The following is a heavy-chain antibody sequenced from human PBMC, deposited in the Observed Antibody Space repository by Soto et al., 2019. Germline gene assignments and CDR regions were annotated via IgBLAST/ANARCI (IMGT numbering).Heavy chain of an antibody. CDR3: ARALRTLDGMDV. J-gene: IGHJ6*02. V-gene: IGHV3-53*01. Sequence: EVQRVESGGGLIQPGGSLRLSCAASRITGSSNYISWVRQAPGKGLEWVSAIYSGDTTYYADSVKGRFTISRDHSKTTLYRQMNSLRAEDTAVYYCARALRTLDGMDVWGQGTTVTVSS. CDR2: IYSGDTT. CDR1: RITGSSNY.